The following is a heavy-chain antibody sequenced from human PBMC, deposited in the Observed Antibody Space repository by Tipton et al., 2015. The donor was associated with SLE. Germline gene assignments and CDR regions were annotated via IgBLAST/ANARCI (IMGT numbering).Heavy chain of an antibody. CDR3: ARDSFCGDECYTNFDY. V-gene: IGHV4-38-2*02. Sequence: TLSLTCAVSGFSISSAYYWGWIRQPPEKGLEWIGHIYYTGSTYYNPSLRSRVTISIDTSNNQFSLELNSVTAADTAVYYCARDSFCGDECYTNFDYWGRGTLVTVSS. CDR1: GFSISSAYY. D-gene: IGHD2-21*01. J-gene: IGHJ4*02. CDR2: IYYTGST.